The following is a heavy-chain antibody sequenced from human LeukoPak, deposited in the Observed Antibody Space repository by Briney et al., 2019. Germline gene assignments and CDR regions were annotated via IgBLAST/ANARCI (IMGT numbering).Heavy chain of an antibody. V-gene: IGHV1-2*02. CDR1: GYTFTGYY. CDR3: ARDKALTTSYGMDV. D-gene: IGHD2/OR15-2a*01. CDR2: INPNSGGT. Sequence: APVKVSCKASGYTFTGYYMHWVRQAPGQGLEWMGWINPNSGGTNYAQKFQGRVTMTRDTSISTAYMELSRLRSDDTAVYYCARDKALTTSYGMDVWGQGTTVTVSS. J-gene: IGHJ6*02.